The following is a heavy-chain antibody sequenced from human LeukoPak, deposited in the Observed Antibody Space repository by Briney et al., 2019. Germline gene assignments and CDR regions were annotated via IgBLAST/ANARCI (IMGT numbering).Heavy chain of an antibody. CDR1: GFTFSSYA. CDR3: ARESPQFDY. J-gene: IGHJ4*02. V-gene: IGHV3-23*01. CDR2: ISGTGGTT. Sequence: GGSLRLSCAASGFTFSSYAMSWVRQAPGKGLEWVSTISGTGGTTYYADSVKGRFTISRDNSKNTLYLQMNSLRVEDTAVYYCARESPQFDYWGQGTLVTVSS.